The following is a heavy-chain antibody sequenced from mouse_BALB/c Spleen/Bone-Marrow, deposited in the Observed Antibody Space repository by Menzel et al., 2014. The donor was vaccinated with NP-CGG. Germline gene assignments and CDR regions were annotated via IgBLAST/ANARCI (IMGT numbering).Heavy chain of an antibody. CDR3: ARGNGYHFDY. Sequence: EVMLVESGPSLVKPSQTLSLTCSVTGDSITSSYWNWIRRSPGNKLEHMGYISYSGNAYYNPSLKSRISLTRDTSKNQYYLQLNSVTTEDTATYFCARGNGYHFDYWGQGTTLTVSS. CDR2: ISYSGNA. CDR1: GDSITSSY. J-gene: IGHJ2*01. V-gene: IGHV3-8*02. D-gene: IGHD1-2*01.